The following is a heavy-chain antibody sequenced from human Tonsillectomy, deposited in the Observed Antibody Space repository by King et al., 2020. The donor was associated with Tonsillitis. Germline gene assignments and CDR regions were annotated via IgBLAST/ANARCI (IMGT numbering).Heavy chain of an antibody. Sequence: VQLVESGGGLVKPGGSLRLSCAASGFTFSDYYMSWIRQAPGKGLEWVSYISSSGSTIYYADSVKGRFTISRDNAKNSLYLQMNSLRAEDTAVYYCARDYGSGSYSPAYSYGMAVWGQGTTFTVSS. CDR2: ISSSGSTI. CDR3: ARDYGSGSYSPAYSYGMAV. J-gene: IGHJ6*02. CDR1: GFTFSDYY. V-gene: IGHV3-11*01. D-gene: IGHD3-10*01.